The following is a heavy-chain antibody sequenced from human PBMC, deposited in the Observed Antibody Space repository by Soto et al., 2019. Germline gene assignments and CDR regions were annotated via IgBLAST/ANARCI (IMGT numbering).Heavy chain of an antibody. CDR2: INHTGST. V-gene: IGHV4-34*01. Sequence: PSETLSLTCAVYGGSFRGYSWTWIRQPPGKGLEWIGEINHTGSTNYNPSLKSRVTISVDTSKNQFSLKVSSVTAADTAVYYCARRRVMTPWFDPWGQGTLVTVSS. D-gene: IGHD2-15*01. CDR1: GGSFRGYS. CDR3: ARRRVMTPWFDP. J-gene: IGHJ5*02.